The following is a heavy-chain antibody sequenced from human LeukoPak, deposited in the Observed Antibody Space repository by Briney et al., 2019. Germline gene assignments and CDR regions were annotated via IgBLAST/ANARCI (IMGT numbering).Heavy chain of an antibody. V-gene: IGHV1-8*01. J-gene: IGHJ5*02. D-gene: IGHD4-17*01. CDR1: GYTFTSYD. CDR3: ARGRDYGDLNWFDP. Sequence: ASVKVSCKASGYTFTSYDINWVRQATGQGLEWMGWMNPNSGNTGYAQKFKGRVTMTRNTSISTAYMELSSLRSEDTAVYYCARGRDYGDLNWFDPWGQGTLVTVSS. CDR2: MNPNSGNT.